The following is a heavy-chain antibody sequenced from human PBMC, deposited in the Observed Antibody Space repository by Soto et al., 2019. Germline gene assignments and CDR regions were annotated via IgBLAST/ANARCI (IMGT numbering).Heavy chain of an antibody. Sequence: EVQLVESGGGLVQPGGSLKLSCAASGFTFSVSAMHWVRQASGKGLEWVGRVRSKGNNYATTYAASVKGRFTISRDDSKNTAYLQMNSLKTEDTAVYFCARFSASENWYFALWGRGTLVTVSS. V-gene: IGHV3-73*02. CDR3: ARFSASENWYFAL. CDR2: VRSKGNNYAT. J-gene: IGHJ2*01. D-gene: IGHD5-12*01. CDR1: GFTFSVSA.